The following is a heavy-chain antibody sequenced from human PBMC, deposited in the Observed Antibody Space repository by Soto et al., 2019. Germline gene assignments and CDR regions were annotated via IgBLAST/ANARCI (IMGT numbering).Heavy chain of an antibody. Sequence: QVQLQQWGAGLLKPSETLSLTCTVYGGSFSRYHWNWIRQAPGKGLEWIGEIHHNGGTNYSPSLGGWVNILVDTFKDEFPLKFRSVTAADTAVYFCARGFGGEWATSDFWGQGTLVTVSS. CDR1: GGSFSRYH. D-gene: IGHD3-16*01. CDR3: ARGFGGEWATSDF. V-gene: IGHV4-34*01. J-gene: IGHJ4*02. CDR2: IHHNGGT.